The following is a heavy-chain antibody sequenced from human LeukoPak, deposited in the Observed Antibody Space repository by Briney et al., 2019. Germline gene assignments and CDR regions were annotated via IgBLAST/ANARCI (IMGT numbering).Heavy chain of an antibody. Sequence: SETLSLTCTVSGGSISSYYWSRIRQPAGKGLEWIGRIYTSGSTNYNPSLKSRVTMSADTSKNQFSLKLSSVTAADTAVYYCARLDCSGGSCYNAFDIWGQGTMVTVTS. J-gene: IGHJ3*02. D-gene: IGHD2-15*01. CDR2: IYTSGST. V-gene: IGHV4-4*07. CDR3: ARLDCSGGSCYNAFDI. CDR1: GGSISSYY.